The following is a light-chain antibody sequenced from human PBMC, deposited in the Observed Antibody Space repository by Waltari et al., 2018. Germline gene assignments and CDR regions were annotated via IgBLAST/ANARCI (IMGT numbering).Light chain of an antibody. V-gene: IGLV2-11*01. CDR3: CSYAGSTSWL. CDR2: DVN. J-gene: IGLJ3*02. Sequence: QSALTQPRSVSGSPGQSVAISCPAPNRDVGGYNYVSWYQPHPGKAPKLMIYDVNKRPSGVPDRFSGSKSGNTASLTISGLQAEDEAEYYCCSYAGSTSWLFGGGTKLTVL. CDR1: NRDVGGYNY.